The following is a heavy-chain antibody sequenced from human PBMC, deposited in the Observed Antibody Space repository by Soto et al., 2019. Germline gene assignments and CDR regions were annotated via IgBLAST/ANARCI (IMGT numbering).Heavy chain of an antibody. CDR3: AREYYYDSSGFDY. CDR1: GVSLSSGCYY. V-gene: IGHV4-31*03. Sequence: QVQLQESGPGLVKPSQTLSLTCTVSGVSLSSGCYYWTWLRQHPQKGLEWIGHIYYRGSTYYNPSLKSRVTVSVDTSKNQFSLKLSSVTAADTAVYYCAREYYYDSSGFDYWGQGTLVTVSS. CDR2: IYYRGST. J-gene: IGHJ4*02. D-gene: IGHD3-22*01.